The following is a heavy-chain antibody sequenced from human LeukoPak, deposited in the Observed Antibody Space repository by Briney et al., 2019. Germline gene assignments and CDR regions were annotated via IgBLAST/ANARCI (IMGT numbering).Heavy chain of an antibody. CDR3: ARNYAGSSGYLDY. J-gene: IGHJ4*02. Sequence: PGGSLRLSCAASGFTFRSYAIHWVRQAPGKGLEWVAVISYDGSNKYYADSVKGRFTISRDNSKNTLYLQMNSLRAEDTAVYYCARNYAGSSGYLDYWGQGTLVTVSS. CDR2: ISYDGSNK. V-gene: IGHV3-30*04. D-gene: IGHD3-22*01. CDR1: GFTFRSYA.